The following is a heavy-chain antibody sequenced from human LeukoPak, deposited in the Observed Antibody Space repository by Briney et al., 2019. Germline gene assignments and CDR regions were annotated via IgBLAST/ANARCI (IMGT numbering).Heavy chain of an antibody. Sequence: SETLSLTCAVYGGSFSGYYWSWIRQPPGKGLEWTGEINHSGSTNYNPSLKSRVTISVDTSKNQFSLKLSSVTAADTAVYYCARVGSEYQLRPFDPWGQGTLVTVSS. CDR1: GGSFSGYY. V-gene: IGHV4-34*01. D-gene: IGHD2-2*01. CDR3: ARVGSEYQLRPFDP. CDR2: INHSGST. J-gene: IGHJ5*02.